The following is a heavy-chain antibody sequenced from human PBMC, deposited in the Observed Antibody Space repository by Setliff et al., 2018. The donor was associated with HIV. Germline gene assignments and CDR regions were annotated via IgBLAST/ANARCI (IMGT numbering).Heavy chain of an antibody. CDR1: GGSISGCYYY. Sequence: SETLSLTCTVSGGSISGCYYYWGWIRQPPGKGLEWIGSIYYSGSNYYSPSLKSRVTISVDTSKNQFSLKVNSVTAADTAVYFCARLAIYGSDWGQGTTVTVSS. CDR2: IYYSGSN. CDR3: ARLAIYGSD. V-gene: IGHV4-39*01. J-gene: IGHJ6*02. D-gene: IGHD3-10*01.